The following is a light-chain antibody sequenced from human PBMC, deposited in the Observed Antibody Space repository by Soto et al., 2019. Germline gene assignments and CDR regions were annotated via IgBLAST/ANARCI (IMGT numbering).Light chain of an antibody. Sequence: EIVFTHSPGTLSLSPGERASLSCGASHSVSSSYLAWYQQKPGQAPRLLIYGASSRATGIPDRFSGSGSGTDFTLTISRLEPEDFAVYYCQQYGSSPITFGQGTRLDIK. CDR2: GAS. CDR1: HSVSSSY. J-gene: IGKJ5*01. CDR3: QQYGSSPIT. V-gene: IGKV3-20*01.